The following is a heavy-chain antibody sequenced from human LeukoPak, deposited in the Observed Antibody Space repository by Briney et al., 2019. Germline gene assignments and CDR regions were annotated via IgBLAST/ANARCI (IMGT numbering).Heavy chain of an antibody. Sequence: SETLSLTCTVSGGSISRYYWSSIRQPPGKGLEWIGYIYYTGSTNYNPSLKSRVTISVDTSKSQFSLKLSFVTAADTAVYYCARHGLNHYDSSGFGYWGQGTLVTVSS. J-gene: IGHJ4*02. CDR2: IYYTGST. CDR3: ARHGLNHYDSSGFGY. D-gene: IGHD3-22*01. V-gene: IGHV4-59*08. CDR1: GGSISRYY.